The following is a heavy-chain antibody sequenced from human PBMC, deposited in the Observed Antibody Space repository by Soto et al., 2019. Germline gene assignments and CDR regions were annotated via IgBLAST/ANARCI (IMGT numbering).Heavy chain of an antibody. D-gene: IGHD3-22*01. V-gene: IGHV3-33*01. J-gene: IGHJ4*02. CDR3: ARDRDYFDTSGYYYYFDY. CDR1: GFTFRNYG. Sequence: QVQLVESGGGVVQPGRSLRLSCAASGFTFRNYGMHWVRQAPGKGLEWVAVIWYDGGKKYYADSVNDRFTISRDNSKNTVYLQLNSLRAEDTAVYYCARDRDYFDTSGYYYYFDYWGQGTLVTVSS. CDR2: IWYDGGKK.